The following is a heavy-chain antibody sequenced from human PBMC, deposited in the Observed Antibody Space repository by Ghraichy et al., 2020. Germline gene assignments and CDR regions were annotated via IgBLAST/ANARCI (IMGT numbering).Heavy chain of an antibody. D-gene: IGHD4-11*01. Sequence: SQTLSLTCTVSGGSISSGYYFWSWIRQPAGKGLEWIGRIYTSGGTSYNPSLKSRVTISIDTSQNQFSLRLSSVTAADTAVYYCARGPYSKHYYYYYYGMNVWSQGTTVTVPS. V-gene: IGHV4-61*02. CDR3: ARGPYSKHYYYYYYGMNV. CDR1: GGSISSGYYF. CDR2: IYTSGGT. J-gene: IGHJ6*02.